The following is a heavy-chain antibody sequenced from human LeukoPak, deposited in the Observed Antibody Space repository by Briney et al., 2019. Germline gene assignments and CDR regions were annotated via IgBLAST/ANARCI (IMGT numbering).Heavy chain of an antibody. D-gene: IGHD2-15*01. Sequence: GGSLRLSCAASGFTFSSYSMNWVRQAPGKGLEWVSSISSSSSYIYYADSVKGRLTISRDNAKNSLYLQMNSLRAEDTAVYYCARGGCSGGSCYTYQDYWGQGTLVTVSS. J-gene: IGHJ4*02. CDR2: ISSSSSYI. CDR3: ARGGCSGGSCYTYQDY. V-gene: IGHV3-21*01. CDR1: GFTFSSYS.